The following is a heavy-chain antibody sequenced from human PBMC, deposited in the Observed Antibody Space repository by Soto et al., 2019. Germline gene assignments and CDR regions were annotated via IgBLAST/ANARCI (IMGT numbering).Heavy chain of an antibody. CDR1: GFTFSSYA. J-gene: IGHJ4*02. CDR3: AKDRDYYDSSGPDDY. D-gene: IGHD3-22*01. V-gene: IGHV3-23*01. CDR2: ISGSGGST. Sequence: GGSLRLSCAASGFTFSSYAMSWFRQAPGKGLEWVSAISGSGGSTYYADSVKGRFTISRDNSKNTLYLQMNSLRAEDTAVYYCAKDRDYYDSSGPDDYWGQGTLVTVSS.